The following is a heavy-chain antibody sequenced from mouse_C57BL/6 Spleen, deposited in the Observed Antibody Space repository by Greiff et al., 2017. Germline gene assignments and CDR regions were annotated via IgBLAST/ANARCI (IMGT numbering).Heavy chain of an antibody. CDR1: GFNIKDYY. Sequence: VQLQQSGAELVRPGASVKLSCTASGFNIKDYYMHWVKQRPEQGLEWIGRIDPEDGDTKYDPKFQGKATMTADTSSNTAYLQLSSLTSEDTAVYYCTTRGVNTTVVATRYFDYWGQGTTLTVSS. CDR2: IDPEDGDT. V-gene: IGHV14-1*01. J-gene: IGHJ2*01. D-gene: IGHD1-1*01. CDR3: TTRGVNTTVVATRYFDY.